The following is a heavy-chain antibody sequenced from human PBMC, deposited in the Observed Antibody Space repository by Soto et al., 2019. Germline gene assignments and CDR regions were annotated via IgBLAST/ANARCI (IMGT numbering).Heavy chain of an antibody. J-gene: IGHJ6*02. D-gene: IGHD3-10*01. CDR1: GATFNSYG. CDR2: VIPIFGTA. V-gene: IGHV1-69*13. CDR3: AGLMVRGVISDFYGMDV. Sequence: ASVKVSCKASGATFNSYGFTWVRQAPGQGLQWMGGVIPIFGTANYAQKFQGRVTITADESTNTAYMELSSLKSEDTAVYYCAGLMVRGVISDFYGMDVWGQGTTVTVSS.